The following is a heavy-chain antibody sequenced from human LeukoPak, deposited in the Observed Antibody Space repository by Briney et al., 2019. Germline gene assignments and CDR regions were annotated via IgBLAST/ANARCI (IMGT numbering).Heavy chain of an antibody. D-gene: IGHD2-21*02. V-gene: IGHV3-21*01. Sequence: GGSLRLSCAASGFTFSSCSMNWVRQAPGKGLEWVSSISSSSSYIYYADSVKGRFTISRDNAKNSLYLQMNSLRAEDTAVYYCARVNPYCGGDCPGWGQGTLVTVSS. J-gene: IGHJ4*02. CDR2: ISSSSSYI. CDR1: GFTFSSCS. CDR3: ARVNPYCGGDCPG.